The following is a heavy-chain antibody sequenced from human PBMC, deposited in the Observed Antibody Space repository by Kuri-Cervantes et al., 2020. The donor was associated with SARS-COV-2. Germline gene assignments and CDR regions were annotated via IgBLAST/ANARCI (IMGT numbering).Heavy chain of an antibody. Sequence: SETLCLTCTVSGGSISSYYWSWIRQPPGKGLEWIGYIYYSGSTNYNPSLKSRVTISVDTSKNQFSLKLSSVTAADTAVYYCARQAPLQQLALDYWGQGTLVTVSS. D-gene: IGHD6-13*01. V-gene: IGHV4-59*08. CDR2: IYYSGST. J-gene: IGHJ4*02. CDR3: ARQAPLQQLALDY. CDR1: GGSISSYY.